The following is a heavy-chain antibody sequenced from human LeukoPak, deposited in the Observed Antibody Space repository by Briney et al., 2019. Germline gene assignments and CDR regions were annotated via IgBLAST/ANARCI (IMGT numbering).Heavy chain of an antibody. CDR1: GGSISSGDYY. CDR2: IYYSGST. CDR3: ARALQDIVVVPAFDY. J-gene: IGHJ4*02. V-gene: IGHV4-30-4*01. Sequence: SETLSLTCTVSGGSISSGDYYWSWIRQPPGKGLEWIGYIYYSGSTYYNPSLKSRVTISVDTSKNQFSLKLSSVTAADTAVYYCARALQDIVVVPAFDYWGQGTLVTDSS. D-gene: IGHD2-2*01.